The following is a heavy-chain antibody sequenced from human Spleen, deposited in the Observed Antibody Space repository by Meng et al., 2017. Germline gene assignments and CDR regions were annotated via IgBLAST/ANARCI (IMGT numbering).Heavy chain of an antibody. CDR2: INHSGST. CDR1: GWSFSGYY. J-gene: IGHJ4*02. V-gene: IGHV4-34*01. D-gene: IGHD4-11*01. Sequence: GQLQQGGAGLLKPSGTLSLHCAVNGWSFSGYYWSWIRQPPGKGLEWIGEINHSGSTNYNPSLKSRVTISVDTSQNNLSLKLSSVTAADSAVYYCARGPTTMAHDFDYWGQGTLVTVSS. CDR3: ARGPTTMAHDFDY.